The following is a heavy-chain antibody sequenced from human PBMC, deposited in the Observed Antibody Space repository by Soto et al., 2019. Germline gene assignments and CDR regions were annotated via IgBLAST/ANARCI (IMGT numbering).Heavy chain of an antibody. Sequence: QVQLVQSGPEMKKPGSAVKVSCKASGGTFNTYAMNWVRQVPGQGLEWMGGIFPMFDVPRYEQKFQGRVTITLDESSTIAYMDLSSLRFDDTAVYYCARSVGSGGVIGGFDYWGQGTLVSV. CDR1: GGTFNTYA. J-gene: IGHJ4*02. CDR3: ARSVGSGGVIGGFDY. CDR2: IFPMFDVP. V-gene: IGHV1-69*19. D-gene: IGHD3-16*02.